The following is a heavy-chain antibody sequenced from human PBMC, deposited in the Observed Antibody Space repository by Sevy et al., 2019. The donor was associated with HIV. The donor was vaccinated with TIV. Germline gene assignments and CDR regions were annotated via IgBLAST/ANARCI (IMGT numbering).Heavy chain of an antibody. CDR1: GFSLNSFW. D-gene: IGHD2-15*01. CDR3: VRAVATNGSF. V-gene: IGHV3-7*01. J-gene: IGHJ4*02. CDR2: INQNGSVT. Sequence: GGSLRLSCAASGFSLNSFWMNWVRQTPGKGLEWVANINQNGSVTYYVDSVKGRFTIFRDNSRNLLYLQMTSLRVEDTALYYCVRAVATNGSFWGQGTLVTVSS.